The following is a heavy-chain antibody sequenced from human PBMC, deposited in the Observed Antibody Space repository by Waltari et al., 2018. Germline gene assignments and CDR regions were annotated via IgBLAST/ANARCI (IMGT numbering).Heavy chain of an antibody. V-gene: IGHV1-2*02. J-gene: IGHJ5*02. Sequence: QVHLVQSGAEMKQPGASVKVSCKTSGYTFTAYNLHWVRQAPSTGFGWMGWVQPKNCGTKYAQKVQGRGTMTSDPSISTVFIELSGLKFGEQGVYFFAKPGLTGTSEMWVDPWGQGTLVSVSS. D-gene: IGHD1-7*01. CDR1: GYTFTAYN. CDR3: AKPGLTGTSEMWVDP. CDR2: VQPKNCGT.